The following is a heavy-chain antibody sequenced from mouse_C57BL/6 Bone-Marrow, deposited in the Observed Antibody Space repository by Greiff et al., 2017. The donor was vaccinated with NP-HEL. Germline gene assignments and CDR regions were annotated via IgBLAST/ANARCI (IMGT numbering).Heavy chain of an antibody. CDR2: IYPGSGST. CDR1: GYTFTSYW. Sequence: VQLQQPGAELVKPGASVKMSCKASGYTFTSYWITWVKQRPGQGLEWIGDIYPGSGSTNYNEKFKSKATLTVDTSSSTAYMQLSSLTSEDSAVYYGARRRNYGSSWDWYFDDWGTGTTVTVSS. J-gene: IGHJ1*03. V-gene: IGHV1-55*01. D-gene: IGHD1-1*01. CDR3: ARRRNYGSSWDWYFDD.